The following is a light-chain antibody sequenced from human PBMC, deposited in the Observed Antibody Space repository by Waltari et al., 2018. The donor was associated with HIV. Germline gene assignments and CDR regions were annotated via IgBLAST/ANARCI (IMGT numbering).Light chain of an antibody. CDR2: GAS. V-gene: IGKV3-20*01. CDR1: ETLKSTY. CDR3: HQYGSSFWT. Sequence: LTQSPGTLSLSPGDTATLSCMTSETLKSTYLGWYQQHRDRPPRLLIYGASTRAPGIPDRFSGSGSGTEFNLTINGLEPEDFAVYYCHQYGSSFWTFGQGTKVEVK. J-gene: IGKJ1*01.